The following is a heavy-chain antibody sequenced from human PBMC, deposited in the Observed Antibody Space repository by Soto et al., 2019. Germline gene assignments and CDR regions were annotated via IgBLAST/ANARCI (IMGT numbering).Heavy chain of an antibody. CDR2: IYYSGST. CDR3: ARHFDSGRFGYSSSSGDAFDI. CDR1: GGSISSYY. V-gene: IGHV4-59*08. Sequence: QVQLQESGPGLVKPSETLSLTCTVSGGSISSYYWSWIRQPPGKGLEWIGYIYYSGSTNYNPSLKGRITIAVDTSTNQFSLKRSSVTAADAAVYYCARHFDSGRFGYSSSSGDAFDIWGQGTMVTVSS. J-gene: IGHJ3*02. D-gene: IGHD6-6*01.